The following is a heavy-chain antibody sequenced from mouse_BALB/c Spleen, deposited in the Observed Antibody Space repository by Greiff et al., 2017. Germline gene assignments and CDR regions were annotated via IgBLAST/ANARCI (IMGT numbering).Heavy chain of an antibody. CDR2: ISDGGSYT. CDR1: GFTFSDYY. V-gene: IGHV5-4*02. Sequence: EVQLVESGGGLVKPGGSLKLSCAASGFTFSDYYMYWVRQTPEKRLEWVATISDGGSYTYYPDSVKGRFTISRDNAKNNLYLQMSSLKSEDTAMYYCARGENGYPYAMDYWGQGTSVTVSS. CDR3: ARGENGYPYAMDY. D-gene: IGHD2-2*01. J-gene: IGHJ4*01.